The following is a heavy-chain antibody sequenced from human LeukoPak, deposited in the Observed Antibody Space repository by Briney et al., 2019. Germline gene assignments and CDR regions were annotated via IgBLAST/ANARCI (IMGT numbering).Heavy chain of an antibody. D-gene: IGHD2-2*01. Sequence: SETLSLTCAVSGYSISSGFLWGWIRQPPGKGLEWIGSIYRSRNTYYNPSLKSRITMSVDISKNQFSLKLSSVTAADTAVYYCARDPRWLTPDCNTIGCYVNWFDPWGQGTLVTVSS. CDR1: GYSISSGFL. CDR2: IYRSRNT. V-gene: IGHV4-38-2*02. J-gene: IGHJ5*02. CDR3: ARDPRWLTPDCNTIGCYVNWFDP.